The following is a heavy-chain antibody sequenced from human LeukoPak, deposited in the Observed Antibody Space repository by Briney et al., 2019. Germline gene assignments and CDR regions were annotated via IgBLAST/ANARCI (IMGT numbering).Heavy chain of an antibody. Sequence: GGSLRLSCAASGFTVSSNYMGWVRQAPGKGLERVSVIYSGGSTYYADSVKGRFTISRDNSKNTLYLQMNSLRAEDTAVYYCARTSTYYDFWSGPIDYWGQGTLVTVSS. CDR3: ARTSTYYDFWSGPIDY. CDR2: IYSGGST. J-gene: IGHJ4*02. V-gene: IGHV3-53*01. CDR1: GFTVSSNY. D-gene: IGHD3-3*01.